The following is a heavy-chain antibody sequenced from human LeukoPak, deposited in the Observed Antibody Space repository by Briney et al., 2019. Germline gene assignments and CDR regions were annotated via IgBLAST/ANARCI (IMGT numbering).Heavy chain of an antibody. J-gene: IGHJ6*03. CDR3: ARDGGYGPPFRYYYYMDV. CDR2: IYTSGST. V-gene: IGHV4-4*07. D-gene: IGHD5-12*01. Sequence: SETLSLTWTVSGGSISSYYWSWIRQPAGKGLEWIGRIYTSGSTNYNPSLKSRVTMSVDTSKNQFSLKLSSVTAADTAVYYCARDGGYGPPFRYYYYMDVWGKGTTVTVSS. CDR1: GGSISSYY.